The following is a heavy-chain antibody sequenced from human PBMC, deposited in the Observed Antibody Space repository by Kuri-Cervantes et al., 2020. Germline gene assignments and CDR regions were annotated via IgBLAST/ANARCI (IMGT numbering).Heavy chain of an antibody. Sequence: SVKVSCKASGGTFSSYAISWVRQAPGQGLEWMGGIIPIFGTANYAQKFQGRVTITTDEFTSTAYMELSSLRSEDTAVYYCASPLIAAAGAYWYFDLWGRGTLVTVSS. V-gene: IGHV1-69*05. CDR2: IIPIFGTA. CDR3: ASPLIAAAGAYWYFDL. D-gene: IGHD6-13*01. J-gene: IGHJ2*01. CDR1: GGTFSSYA.